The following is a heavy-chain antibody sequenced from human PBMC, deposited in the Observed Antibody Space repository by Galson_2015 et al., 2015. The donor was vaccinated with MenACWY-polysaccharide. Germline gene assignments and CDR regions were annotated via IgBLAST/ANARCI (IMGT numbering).Heavy chain of an antibody. CDR1: GFTFSSYS. D-gene: IGHD5-24*01. Sequence: SLRLSCAASGFTFSSYSMNWVRQAPGKGLEWVSSISSSSSYIYYADSVKGRFTISRDNAKNSLYLQMNSLRAEDTAVYYCARLGGATIVDFDYWGQGTLVTVSS. CDR3: ARLGGATIVDFDY. V-gene: IGHV3-21*01. J-gene: IGHJ4*02. CDR2: ISSSSSYI.